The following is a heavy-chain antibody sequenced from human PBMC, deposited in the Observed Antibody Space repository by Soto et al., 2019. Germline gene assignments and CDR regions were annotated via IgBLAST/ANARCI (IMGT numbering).Heavy chain of an antibody. D-gene: IGHD3-22*01. J-gene: IGHJ6*03. V-gene: IGHV3-11*01. Sequence: PGGSLRLSCAASGFTFSDYYMSWIRQAPGKGLEWVSYISSSGSTIYYADSVKGRFTISRDNAKNSLYLQMNSLRAEDTAVYYCARDRYYDTYYYYYMDVWGKGTTVTVSS. CDR2: ISSSGSTI. CDR1: GFTFSDYY. CDR3: ARDRYYDTYYYYYMDV.